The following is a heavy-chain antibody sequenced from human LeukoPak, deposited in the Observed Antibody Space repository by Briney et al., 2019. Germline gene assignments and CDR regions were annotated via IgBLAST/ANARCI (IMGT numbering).Heavy chain of an antibody. D-gene: IGHD6-13*01. CDR3: ARYESSSWYGYFDY. Sequence: ASVKVSCKASGYTFNSYYMHWVRQAPGQGLEWMGIINPSGDFTSYAQKFQGRVTITADKSTSTAYMELSSLTSEDTAVYYCARYESSSWYGYFDYWGQGTLVTVSS. CDR2: INPSGDFT. V-gene: IGHV1-46*02. CDR1: GYTFNSYY. J-gene: IGHJ4*02.